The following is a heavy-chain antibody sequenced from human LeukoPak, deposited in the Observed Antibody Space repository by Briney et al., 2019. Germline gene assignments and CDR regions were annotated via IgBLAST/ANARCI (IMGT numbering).Heavy chain of an antibody. D-gene: IGHD2-15*01. CDR2: INPNSGGT. Sequence: GASVKVFCKASGYTFTGYYMHWVRQAPGQGLEWMGWINPNSGGTNYAQKFQGRVTMTRDTSISTAYMELSRLRSDDTAVYYCARDQGYPYYYYGMDVWGQGTTVTVSS. CDR1: GYTFTGYY. CDR3: ARDQGYPYYYYGMDV. J-gene: IGHJ6*02. V-gene: IGHV1-2*02.